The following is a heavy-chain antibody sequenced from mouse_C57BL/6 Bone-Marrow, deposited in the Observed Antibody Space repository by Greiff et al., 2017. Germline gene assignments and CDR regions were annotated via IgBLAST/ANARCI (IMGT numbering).Heavy chain of an antibody. V-gene: IGHV1-69*01. J-gene: IGHJ4*01. CDR2: IDPSDSYT. CDR1: GYTFTSYW. D-gene: IGHD5-1*01. Sequence: VQLQQPGAELVMPGASVKLSCKASGYTFTSYWMHWVKQRPGQGLEWIGEIDPSDSYTNYNQKFKGKSTLTVDKSSSTAYMQLSSLTSEDSAVYYFARESNYAMDYWGQGTSVTVSS. CDR3: ARESNYAMDY.